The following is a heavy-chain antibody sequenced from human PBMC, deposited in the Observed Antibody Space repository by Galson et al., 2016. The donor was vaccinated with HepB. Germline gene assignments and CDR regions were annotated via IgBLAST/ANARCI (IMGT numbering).Heavy chain of an antibody. CDR3: ARGYSSSWYLYYFDY. CDR2: IWYDGSNK. V-gene: IGHV3-33*01. Sequence: VIWYDGSNKYYADSVKGRFTISRDNSKNTLYLQMNSLRAEDTAVYYCARGYSSSWYLYYFDYWGQGTLVTVSS. D-gene: IGHD6-13*01. J-gene: IGHJ4*02.